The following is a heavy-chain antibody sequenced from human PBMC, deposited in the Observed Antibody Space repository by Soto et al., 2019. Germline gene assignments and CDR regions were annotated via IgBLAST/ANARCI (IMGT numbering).Heavy chain of an antibody. D-gene: IGHD3-3*01. V-gene: IGHV3-9*01. Sequence: EVQLVESGGGLVQPGRSLRLSCAASGFTFDDYAMHWVRQAPGKGLEWVSGISWNSGSIGYADSVKGRFTISRDNAKNSLYPQMNSLRAEDTALYYCAKDSGDFWSGYYPYYFDYWGQGTLVTVSS. CDR2: ISWNSGSI. CDR3: AKDSGDFWSGYYPYYFDY. J-gene: IGHJ4*02. CDR1: GFTFDDYA.